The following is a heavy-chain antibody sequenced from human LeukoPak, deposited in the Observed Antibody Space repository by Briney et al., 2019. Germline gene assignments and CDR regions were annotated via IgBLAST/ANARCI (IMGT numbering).Heavy chain of an antibody. V-gene: IGHV3-74*01. D-gene: IGHD7-27*01. J-gene: IGHJ4*02. CDR2: ISPDGSTT. CDR3: AKDGGLWVSAHWGDS. CDR1: GFTFSSYW. Sequence: PGGSLRLSCAASGFTFSSYWMHWVRQAPGKGLVWVSRISPDGSTTGHADSVKGRFTTSRDNAKNTLFLQMNSLRAEDTAVYYCAKDGGLWVSAHWGDSWGRGTLVTVSS.